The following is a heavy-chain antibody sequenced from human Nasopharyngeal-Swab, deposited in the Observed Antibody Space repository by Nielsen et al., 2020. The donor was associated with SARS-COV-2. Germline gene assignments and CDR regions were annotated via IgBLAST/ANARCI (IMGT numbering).Heavy chain of an antibody. J-gene: IGHJ4*02. CDR2: INPSGGRT. D-gene: IGHD3-16*01. V-gene: IGHV1-46*01. Sequence: SVTVSFQASVYTLTTYHMHWLRQAPAQGLEWMGIINPSGGRTSYAQRFQGRVTVTTDTSTNTAYMELRSLRSDDTAIYYCARKRGEKYLSQFDYWGQGTLVTVSS. CDR3: ARKRGEKYLSQFDY. CDR1: VYTLTTYH.